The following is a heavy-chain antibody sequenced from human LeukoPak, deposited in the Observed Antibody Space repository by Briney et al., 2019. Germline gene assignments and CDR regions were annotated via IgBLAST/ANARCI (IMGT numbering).Heavy chain of an antibody. CDR3: AREGAGGDDGNFDY. J-gene: IGHJ4*02. CDR1: GYTFTDYY. D-gene: IGHD2-21*01. Sequence: ASVKVSCKTSGYTFTDYYIHWVRQAPGQGLEWMGWINPNSGETNSAQKFQGRVTMTRDTSISTAYMELSRLRSDDTAVYYCAREGAGGDDGNFDYWGQGTLVTVSS. V-gene: IGHV1-2*02. CDR2: INPNSGET.